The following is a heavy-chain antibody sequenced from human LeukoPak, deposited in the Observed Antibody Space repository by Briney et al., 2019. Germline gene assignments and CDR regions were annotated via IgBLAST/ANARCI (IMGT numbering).Heavy chain of an antibody. V-gene: IGHV1-69*13. Sequence: SVKVSCKASGGTFSSYAISWVRQAPGQGLEWMGGIIPIFGTANYAQKFQGRVTITADESTSTAYMELSSLRSEDTAVYYCARDQNFWSGYYRDYYYYGMDVWGQGTTVTVSS. CDR2: IIPIFGTA. CDR1: GGTFSSYA. J-gene: IGHJ6*02. D-gene: IGHD3-3*01. CDR3: ARDQNFWSGYYRDYYYYGMDV.